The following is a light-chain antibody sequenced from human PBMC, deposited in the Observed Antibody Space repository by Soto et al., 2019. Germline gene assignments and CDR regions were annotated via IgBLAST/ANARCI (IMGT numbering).Light chain of an antibody. Sequence: IQLTQSPSSLSASVGDRVTIACRASQGISSYLAWYQHEPGKAPKLLIYAASALQTGVPSRFSGSGSGTDFTLTISSLQPEDFATYYCQQFNSFPFTFGPGTKVDIK. J-gene: IGKJ3*01. CDR3: QQFNSFPFT. V-gene: IGKV1-9*01. CDR1: QGISSY. CDR2: AAS.